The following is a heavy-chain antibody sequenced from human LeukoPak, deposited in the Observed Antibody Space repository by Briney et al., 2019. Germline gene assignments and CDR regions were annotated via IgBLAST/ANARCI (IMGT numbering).Heavy chain of an antibody. CDR1: GYTFTSYG. CDR3: ARAGVYYYDSSGYYEDY. CDR2: ISAYNGNT. V-gene: IGHV1-18*01. D-gene: IGHD3-22*01. J-gene: IGHJ4*02. Sequence: GASVKVSCKASGYTFTSYGISWVRQAPGQGLEWMGWISAYNGNTNYAQKLQGRVTMTTDTSTSTAYIELRSLRSDDTAVYYCARAGVYYYDSSGYYEDYWGQGTLVTVSS.